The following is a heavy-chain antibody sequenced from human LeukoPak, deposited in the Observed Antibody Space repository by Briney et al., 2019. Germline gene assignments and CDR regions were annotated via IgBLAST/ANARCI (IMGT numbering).Heavy chain of an antibody. CDR2: ITSRGEST. CDR1: GFTFSIYA. J-gene: IGHJ4*02. CDR3: ARDRPNYYGSDGHYYRRDGDY. D-gene: IGHD3-22*01. V-gene: IGHV3-23*01. Sequence: GGSQRLSCAASGFTFSIYAMSWVRQAPGKGQQWVSSITSRGESTWYVDSVKGRFTITRDNSENTLYLQMHSLRAEDTAVYYCARDRPNYYGSDGHYYRRDGDYWGRGTLVSVSS.